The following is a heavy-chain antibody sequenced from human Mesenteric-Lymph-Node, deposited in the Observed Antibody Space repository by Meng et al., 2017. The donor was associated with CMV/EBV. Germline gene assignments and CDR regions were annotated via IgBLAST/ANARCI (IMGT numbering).Heavy chain of an antibody. J-gene: IGHJ4*02. D-gene: IGHD3-3*01. Sequence: GALRLSCAASGFTFDDYAMHWVRQAPGKGLEWVSLISWDGGSTYYADSVKGRFTISRDNSKNSLYLQMNSLRAEDTALYYCAKDTGPFGVVSYFDYWGQGTLVTVSS. V-gene: IGHV3-43D*03. CDR2: ISWDGGST. CDR3: AKDTGPFGVVSYFDY. CDR1: GFTFDDYA.